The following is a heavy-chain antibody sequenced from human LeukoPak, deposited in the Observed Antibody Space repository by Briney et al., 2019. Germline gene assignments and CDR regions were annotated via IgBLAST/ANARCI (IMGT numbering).Heavy chain of an antibody. CDR3: ASAAGPFDN. D-gene: IGHD6-13*01. CDR1: GFTFSSYS. V-gene: IGHV3-48*01. Sequence: PGGSLRLSCAASGFTFSSYSMNWVRQAPGKGLEWVSYISSSSSTIYYADSVKGRFTISRDNSKNTLYLQMNSLRAEDTAVYYCASAAGPFDNWGQGTLVTVSS. CDR2: ISSSSSTI. J-gene: IGHJ4*02.